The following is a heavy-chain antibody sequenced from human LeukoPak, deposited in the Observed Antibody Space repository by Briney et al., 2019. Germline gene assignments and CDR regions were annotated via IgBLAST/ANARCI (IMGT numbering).Heavy chain of an antibody. CDR2: IGDSGSGG. CDR1: GFNFNYFA. D-gene: IGHD4-23*01. CDR3: SRIKYGGNSGYHFDY. Sequence: PGGSLRLSCSASGFNFNYFAMSWIRQGPGKRLEWVSTIGDSGSGGSYADSVRGRFTISRDNSKNIVYLQMHSLRVDDSAVYYCSRIKYGGNSGYHFDYWGQGTLVTVSS. J-gene: IGHJ4*02. V-gene: IGHV3-23*01.